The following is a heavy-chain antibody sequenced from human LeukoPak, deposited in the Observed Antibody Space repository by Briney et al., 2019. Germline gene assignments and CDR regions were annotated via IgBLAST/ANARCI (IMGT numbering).Heavy chain of an antibody. V-gene: IGHV5-51*01. CDR2: IYPGDSDT. CDR3: ARLNSGSYDSGYSMYV. D-gene: IGHD1-26*01. J-gene: IGHJ6*03. CDR1: GYSFTTYW. Sequence: GEALKISCYGSGYSFTTYWIGWVGRLPGKGLEWWGIIYPGDSDTRYSPSFQSGVTISADKSFRTAYLQRSSLEAADTAVYYWARLNSGSYDSGYSMYVWGKGTTVIISS.